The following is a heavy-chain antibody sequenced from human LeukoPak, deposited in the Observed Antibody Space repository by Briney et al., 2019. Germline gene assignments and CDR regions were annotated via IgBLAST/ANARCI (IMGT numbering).Heavy chain of an antibody. CDR3: ARERDGRFFDY. CDR2: INQDGSEK. D-gene: IGHD5-24*01. V-gene: IGHV3-7*01. CDR1: GLTFRSFW. Sequence: GGSLRLSCAVSGLTFRSFWMSWVRQAPGKGLEWVANINQDGSEKYFVDSVRGRFTISRDNSKNSLHLQMNTLRAEDTAVYYCARERDGRFFDYWGQGTLVTASS. J-gene: IGHJ4*02.